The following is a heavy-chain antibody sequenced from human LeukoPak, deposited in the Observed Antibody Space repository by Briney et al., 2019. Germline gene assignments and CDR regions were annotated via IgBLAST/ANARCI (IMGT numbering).Heavy chain of an antibody. Sequence: GGSLRLSCAASGFTFSSYAMSWVRQAPGKGLEWVSAISGSGGCTYYADSVKGRFTISRDNSKNTLYLQMNSLRAEDTAVYYCAKDRVRQPTPPYWGQGTLVTVSS. CDR2: ISGSGGCT. J-gene: IGHJ4*02. V-gene: IGHV3-23*01. CDR3: AKDRVRQPTPPY. D-gene: IGHD3-10*01. CDR1: GFTFSSYA.